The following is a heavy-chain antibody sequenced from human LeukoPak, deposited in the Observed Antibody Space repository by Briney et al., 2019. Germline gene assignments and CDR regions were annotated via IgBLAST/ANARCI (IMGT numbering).Heavy chain of an antibody. CDR2: IYPGDSDT. CDR1: GYSFTNYW. V-gene: IGHV5-51*01. D-gene: IGHD1-26*01. J-gene: IGHJ6*03. Sequence: GESLKISCKGSGYSFTNYWIGWVRQMPGKGLEWMGIIYPGDSDTRYSPSFQGQVTISADKSISTAYLQWSSLKASDTAMYYCARHTLGLDRHGYYYMDVWGKGTTVTVSS. CDR3: ARHTLGLDRHGYYYMDV.